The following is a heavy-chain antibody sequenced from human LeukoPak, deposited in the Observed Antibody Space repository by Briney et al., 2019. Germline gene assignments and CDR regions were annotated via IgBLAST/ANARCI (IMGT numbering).Heavy chain of an antibody. CDR3: AKDGAAAVTLNYFDY. D-gene: IGHD6-13*01. V-gene: IGHV3-30*02. Sequence: GGSLRLSCVASGFIFSSYGMHWVRQAPGKGLEWVAFIRYDTSNKYFADSVKGRFTISRDNSKSTLYLQMNSLRAEDTALYYCAKDGAAAVTLNYFDYWGQGTLVTVSS. J-gene: IGHJ4*02. CDR1: GFIFSSYG. CDR2: IRYDTSNK.